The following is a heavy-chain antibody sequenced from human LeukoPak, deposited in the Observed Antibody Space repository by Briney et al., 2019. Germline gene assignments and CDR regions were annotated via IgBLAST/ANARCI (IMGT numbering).Heavy chain of an antibody. J-gene: IGHJ4*02. V-gene: IGHV3-7*01. CDR1: GFTFSSYW. CDR3: ARGQAGRSYYFDY. D-gene: IGHD1-26*01. Sequence: PGGSLRLSCAASGFTFSSYWMSWVRQAPGKGLEWVANIKQDGSEEYYVDSVKGRFTISRDNAKNSLYLQMNSLRAEDTAVYYCARGQAGRSYYFDYWGQGTLVTVSS. CDR2: IKQDGSEE.